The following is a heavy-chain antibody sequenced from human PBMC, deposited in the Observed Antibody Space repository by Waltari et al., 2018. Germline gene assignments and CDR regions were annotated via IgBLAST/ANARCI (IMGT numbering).Heavy chain of an antibody. CDR1: GNSFTSYW. CDR2: IYPGDSDT. V-gene: IGHV5-51*01. CDR3: ARGYYDFWSGYYNAFDI. J-gene: IGHJ3*02. Sequence: EVQLVQSGAEVKKPGESLKISCKGSGNSFTSYWIGWVCQMPGKGLELMGIIYPGDSDTRYSPSFQGQVTISADKSISTAYLQWSSLKASDTAMYYCARGYYDFWSGYYNAFDIWGQGTMVTVSS. D-gene: IGHD3-3*01.